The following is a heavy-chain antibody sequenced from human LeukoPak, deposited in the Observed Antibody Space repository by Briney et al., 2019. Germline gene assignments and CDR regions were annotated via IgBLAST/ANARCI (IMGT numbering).Heavy chain of an antibody. CDR3: ARGQSYGWFDP. CDR1: VFTFSTYS. Sequence: PGGSLRLSCAASVFTFSTYSMNGARQAPGKGLEWVSSISGSSSYIYYADSVRGRFTISRDNDKQSLYLQMNSLRAEDTAVYYCARGQSYGWFDPWGQGTLVTVSS. D-gene: IGHD5-18*01. V-gene: IGHV3-21*01. J-gene: IGHJ5*02. CDR2: ISGSSSYI.